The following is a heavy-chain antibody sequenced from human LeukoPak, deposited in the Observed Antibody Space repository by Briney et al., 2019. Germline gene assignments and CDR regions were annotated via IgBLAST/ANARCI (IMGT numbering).Heavy chain of an antibody. J-gene: IGHJ4*02. D-gene: IGHD2-2*01. CDR2: IYYSGST. CDR3: ARRAASIRFCISTSCFDY. V-gene: IGHV4-39*01. Sequence: SETLSLTCTVSGVSISSSSYYWGWIRQPPGKGLEWIGSIYYSGSTYYNPSLKSRVTISVDTPKNQFSLKLSSVTAADTAVYYCARRAASIRFCISTSCFDYWGQGTLVTVSS. CDR1: GVSISSSSYY.